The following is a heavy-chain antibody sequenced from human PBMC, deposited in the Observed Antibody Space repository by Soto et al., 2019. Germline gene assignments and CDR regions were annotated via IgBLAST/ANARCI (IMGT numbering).Heavy chain of an antibody. J-gene: IGHJ6*02. Sequence: EVQLVQSGAEVKKPGESLRISCKGSGYSFTSYWISWVRQMPGKGLEWMGRIDPSDSYTNYSPSFQGHVTISADKSISTAYLQWSSLKASDTAMYYCARNSHIRDYYYGMDVWGQGTTVTVSS. V-gene: IGHV5-10-1*01. CDR2: IDPSDSYT. CDR1: GYSFTSYW. CDR3: ARNSHIRDYYYGMDV. D-gene: IGHD2-21*01.